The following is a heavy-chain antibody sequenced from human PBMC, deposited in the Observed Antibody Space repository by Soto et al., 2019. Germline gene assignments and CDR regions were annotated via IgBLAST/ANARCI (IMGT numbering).Heavy chain of an antibody. CDR1: GGSISSSSYY. Sequence: SETLSLTCTVSGGSISSSSYYWGWIRQPPGKGLEWIGSIYYSGSTYYNPSLKSRVTISVDTSKNQFSLKLSSVTAADTAVYYWARESAVAAIDPWAQGTLLTCSP. CDR3: ARESAVAAIDP. D-gene: IGHD6-19*01. V-gene: IGHV4-39*07. J-gene: IGHJ5*02. CDR2: IYYSGST.